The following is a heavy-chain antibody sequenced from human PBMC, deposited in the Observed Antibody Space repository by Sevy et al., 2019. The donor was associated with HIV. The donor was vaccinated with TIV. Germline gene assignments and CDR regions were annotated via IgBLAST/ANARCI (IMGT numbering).Heavy chain of an antibody. J-gene: IGHJ6*02. Sequence: GGSLRLSCAASGFSFSSYGMHWVRQAPGKGLEWVAVISYHGRNEFYGDSVKRRFTISRDNSKKTLYLQVNSLRAEDTAVYYCARDFTGFNGMDVWGQGTMVTVSS. CDR3: ARDFTGFNGMDV. CDR1: GFSFSSYG. V-gene: IGHV3-30*03. D-gene: IGHD3-9*01. CDR2: ISYHGRNE.